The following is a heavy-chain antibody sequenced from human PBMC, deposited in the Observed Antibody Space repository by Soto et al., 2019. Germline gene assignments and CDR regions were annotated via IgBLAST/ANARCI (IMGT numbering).Heavy chain of an antibody. J-gene: IGHJ5*02. CDR1: GGSISSGGYS. V-gene: IGHV4-30-2*01. D-gene: IGHD1-1*01. CDR3: ARDQLEGNWFDP. CDR2: IYHSGRT. Sequence: QLQLQESGSGLVRPSQTLSLTCAVSGGSISSGGYSWNWIRQPPGQGLEWIGYIYHSGRTLYNPSLKSRVTISVDKSKNPCSLKLTSVTAADTAVYYCARDQLEGNWFDPWGQGTLVTVSS.